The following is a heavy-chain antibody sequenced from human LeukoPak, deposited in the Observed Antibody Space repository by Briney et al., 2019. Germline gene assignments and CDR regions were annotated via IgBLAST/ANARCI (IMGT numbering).Heavy chain of an antibody. J-gene: IGHJ4*02. CDR3: AKSSERGLSIVVVPAAISFDY. D-gene: IGHD2-2*01. Sequence: PGRSLRLSCAASGFTFSSYGMHWVRQAPGKGLEWVAVISYDGSNKYYADSVKGRFTISRDNSKNTLYLQMNSLRAEDTAVYYCAKSSERGLSIVVVPAAISFDYWGQGTLVTVSS. CDR1: GFTFSSYG. V-gene: IGHV3-30*18. CDR2: ISYDGSNK.